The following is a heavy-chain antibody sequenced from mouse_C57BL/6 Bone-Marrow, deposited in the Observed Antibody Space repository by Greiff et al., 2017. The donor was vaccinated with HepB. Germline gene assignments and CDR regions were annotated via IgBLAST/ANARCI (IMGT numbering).Heavy chain of an antibody. Sequence: EVQVVESGGGLVKPGGSLKLSCAASGFTFSSYAMSWVRQTPEKRLEWVATISDGGSYTYYPDNVKGRFTISRDNAKNNLYLQMSHLKSEDTAMYYCARVLLRSYAAMDYWGQGTSVTGSS. CDR2: ISDGGSYT. J-gene: IGHJ4*01. D-gene: IGHD1-1*01. CDR1: GFTFSSYA. CDR3: ARVLLRSYAAMDY. V-gene: IGHV5-4*01.